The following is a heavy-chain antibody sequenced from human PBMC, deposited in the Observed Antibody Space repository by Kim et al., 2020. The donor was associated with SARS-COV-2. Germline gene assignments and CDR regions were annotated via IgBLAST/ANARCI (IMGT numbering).Heavy chain of an antibody. CDR3: ARAGSFSSFDY. V-gene: IGHV4-59*01. CDR2: T. J-gene: IGHJ4*02. Sequence: TNYNPSLKSRVTISVDTSKNQFSLKLSSVTAADTAVYYCARAGSFSSFDYWGQGTLVTVSS. D-gene: IGHD3-10*01.